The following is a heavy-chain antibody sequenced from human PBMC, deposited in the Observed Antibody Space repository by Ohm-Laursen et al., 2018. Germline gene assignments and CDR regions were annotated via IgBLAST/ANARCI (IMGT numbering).Heavy chain of an antibody. J-gene: IGHJ5*02. V-gene: IGHV2-70*04. CDR3: ARMIAVAGYNWFDP. CDR2: LDWDDDK. CDR1: GFSLSTSGMR. Sequence: TQTLTLTFTFSGFSLSTSGMRVSWIRQPPGKALEWLARLDWDDDKFYSTSLKTRLTISKDTSKNQVVLTMTNMDPVDTATYYCARMIAVAGYNWFDPWGQGTLVTVSS. D-gene: IGHD6-19*01.